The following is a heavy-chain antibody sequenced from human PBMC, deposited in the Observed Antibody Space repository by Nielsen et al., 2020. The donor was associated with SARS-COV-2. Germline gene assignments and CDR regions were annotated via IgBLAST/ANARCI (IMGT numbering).Heavy chain of an antibody. D-gene: IGHD1-7*01. V-gene: IGHV3-66*01. CDR1: GFTVSSNY. Sequence: GESLKISCAASGFTVSSNYMSWVRQAPGKGLEWVSVIYSGGSTYYADSVKGRFTISRDNSKNTLYLQMNSLRAEDTAVYYCATQGGNYFYYYYYGMDVWGQGTTVTVSS. CDR3: ATQGGNYFYYYYYGMDV. J-gene: IGHJ6*02. CDR2: IYSGGST.